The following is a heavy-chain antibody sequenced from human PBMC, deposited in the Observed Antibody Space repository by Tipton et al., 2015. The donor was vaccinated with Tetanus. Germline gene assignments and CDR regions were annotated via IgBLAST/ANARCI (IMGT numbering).Heavy chain of an antibody. D-gene: IGHD6-19*01. CDR1: GFTFSDYY. CDR2: MYSGGDT. V-gene: IGHV3-53*01. CDR3: VRDGGSSGWLAY. Sequence: SLRLSCTASGFTFSDYYMSWIRQAPGKGLEWVSVMYSGGDTYYVDSVKGRFSISRDNAKNTLYLQMNSLRVEDTAVYYCVRDGGSSGWLAYWGQGTLVTVSS. J-gene: IGHJ4*02.